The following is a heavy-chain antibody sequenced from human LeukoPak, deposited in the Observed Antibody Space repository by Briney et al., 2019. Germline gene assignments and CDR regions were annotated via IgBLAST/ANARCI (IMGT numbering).Heavy chain of an antibody. CDR2: INHSGYT. V-gene: IGHV4-34*01. Sequence: SETLSLTCAVSGVPFSNYYWSWVRQSPRQGLEWIGEINHSGYTNYNPSLKSRVTMSIDTSKNQFSLMVTSVTAADTGVYYCTRAVAGHPDWGQGTLVTVPS. D-gene: IGHD6-19*01. J-gene: IGHJ4*02. CDR3: TRAVAGHPD. CDR1: GVPFSNYY.